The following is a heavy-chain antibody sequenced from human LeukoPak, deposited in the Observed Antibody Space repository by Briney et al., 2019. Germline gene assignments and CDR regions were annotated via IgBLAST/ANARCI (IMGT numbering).Heavy chain of an antibody. J-gene: IGHJ4*02. CDR3: ARSYNDFDY. D-gene: IGHD1-14*01. CDR2: ISSGGATI. CDR1: GFTFSTYE. V-gene: IGHV3-48*03. Sequence: GGSLRLSCAASGFTFSTYEVIWVRQAPGKGLEWVSSISSGGATIYYADSVKGRFTISRDNANNSLYLQMNSLRAEDTAVYYCARSYNDFDYWGQGTLVTVSS.